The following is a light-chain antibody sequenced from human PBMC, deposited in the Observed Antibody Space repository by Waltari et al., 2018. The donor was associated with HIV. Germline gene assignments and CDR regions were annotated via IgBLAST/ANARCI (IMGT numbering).Light chain of an antibody. J-gene: IGLJ3*02. CDR3: QTWGTGTWV. V-gene: IGLV4-69*01. Sequence: QLVLTQSPSASASLGASVKLTCTLSSGHSIYAIAWPQQQPEKGPRYLMKLNSDGSHSKGDGIPDRFSGSSSGAERYLTISSLQSEDEADYYCQTWGTGTWVFGGGTKLTVL. CDR2: LNSDGSH. CDR1: SGHSIYA.